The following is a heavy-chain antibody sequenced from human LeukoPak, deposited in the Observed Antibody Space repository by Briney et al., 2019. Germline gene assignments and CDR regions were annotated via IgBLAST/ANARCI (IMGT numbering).Heavy chain of an antibody. V-gene: IGHV4-59*01. CDR3: ARDLGQNSGFFNY. CDR1: GDSISNDY. Sequence: PSETLSLTCTVSGDSISNDYWNWIRQPPGKGLEWIGHVYYSENTNYNPFLKSRVTISVDMSKNQLSLKLSSVTVADTAVYFCARDLGQNSGFFNYWGQGTLVTVSS. D-gene: IGHD6-19*01. CDR2: VYYSENT. J-gene: IGHJ4*02.